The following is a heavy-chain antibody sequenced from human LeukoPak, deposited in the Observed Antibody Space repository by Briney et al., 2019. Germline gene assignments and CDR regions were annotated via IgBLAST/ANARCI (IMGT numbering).Heavy chain of an antibody. V-gene: IGHV3-7*04. Sequence: GGSLRLSCAASGFPFSSYWMSWVRQAPGKGLEWVANIKQDGSQKYYVDSVRGRFTISRDNAENSLYLQMNSLTAEDTAVYYCARLYCSGASCYAHLDYWGQGTLVAVSS. D-gene: IGHD2-15*01. J-gene: IGHJ4*02. CDR2: IKQDGSQK. CDR1: GFPFSSYW. CDR3: ARLYCSGASCYAHLDY.